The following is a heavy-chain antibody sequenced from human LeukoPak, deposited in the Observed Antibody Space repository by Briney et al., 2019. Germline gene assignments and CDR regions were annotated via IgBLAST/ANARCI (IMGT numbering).Heavy chain of an antibody. Sequence: GGSLRLSCAASGFTSSSYWMSWVRQAPGKGLEWVANIKQDGSEKYYVDSVKGRFTISRDNAKNSLYLQMDSLRAEDTAVYYCANLEGLSLSGMDVWGQGTTVTVSS. J-gene: IGHJ6*02. CDR3: ANLEGLSLSGMDV. CDR1: GFTSSSYW. CDR2: IKQDGSEK. D-gene: IGHD3-16*01. V-gene: IGHV3-7*01.